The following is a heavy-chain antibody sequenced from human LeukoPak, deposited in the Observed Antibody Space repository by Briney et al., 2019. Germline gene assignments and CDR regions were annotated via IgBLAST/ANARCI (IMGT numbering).Heavy chain of an antibody. J-gene: IGHJ6*03. V-gene: IGHV1-8*01. CDR1: GYTFTSYD. CDR2: TNPNSGNT. D-gene: IGHD3-10*01. Sequence: PSASVKVSCKASGYTFTSYDINWVRQATGQGLEWMGWTNPNSGNTGYAQKFQGRVTMTRNTSISTAYMELSSLRSEDTAVYYCARGSRITMVRGVIYYYYYMDVWGKGTTVTVSS. CDR3: ARGSRITMVRGVIYYYYYMDV.